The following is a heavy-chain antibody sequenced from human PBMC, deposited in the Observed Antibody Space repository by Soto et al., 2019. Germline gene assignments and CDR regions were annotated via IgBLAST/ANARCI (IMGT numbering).Heavy chain of an antibody. CDR1: GGSISSGGYS. V-gene: IGHV4-30-2*01. Sequence: SETLSLTCAVSGGSISSGGYSWSWIRQPPGKGLEWIGYIYHSGSTYYNPSLKSRVTISVDRSKNQFSLKLSSVTAADTAMYYCARIESTSSWSALSPVEFDPWGQGTPVTVS. J-gene: IGHJ5*02. CDR2: IYHSGST. CDR3: ARIESTSSWSALSPVEFDP. D-gene: IGHD2-2*01.